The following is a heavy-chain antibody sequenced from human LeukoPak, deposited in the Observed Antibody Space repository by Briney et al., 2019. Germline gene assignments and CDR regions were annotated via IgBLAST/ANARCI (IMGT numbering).Heavy chain of an antibody. CDR2: IYYTGST. Sequence: SETLSLTCTVSGGSVSSGSYYWSWIRQPPGKGLEWIGYIYYTGSTNYNPSLKSRVTISVDTSKNQFSLKLSSVTAADTAVYYCARQGVTIFGVVDLYYFDYWGQGTLVTVSS. CDR1: GGSVSSGSYY. J-gene: IGHJ4*02. V-gene: IGHV4-61*01. D-gene: IGHD3-3*01. CDR3: ARQGVTIFGVVDLYYFDY.